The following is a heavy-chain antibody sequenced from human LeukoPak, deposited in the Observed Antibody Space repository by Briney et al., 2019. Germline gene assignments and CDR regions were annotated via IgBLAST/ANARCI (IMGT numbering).Heavy chain of an antibody. D-gene: IGHD3-10*01. CDR1: GYTFRIYG. V-gene: IGHV1-2*06. J-gene: IGHJ3*02. Sequence: ASVKVSCKASGYTFRIYGFSWVRQAPGQGLEWMGRINPNSGGTNYAQKFQGRVTMTRDTSISTAYMELSRLRSDDTAVYYCASILWFGDAFDIWGQGTMVTVSS. CDR3: ASILWFGDAFDI. CDR2: INPNSGGT.